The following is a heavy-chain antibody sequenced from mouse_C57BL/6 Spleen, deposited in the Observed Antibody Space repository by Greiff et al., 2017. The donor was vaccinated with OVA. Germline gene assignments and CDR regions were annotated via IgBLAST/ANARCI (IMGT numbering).Heavy chain of an antibody. J-gene: IGHJ2*01. V-gene: IGHV5-4*03. D-gene: IGHD1-1*01. Sequence: DVMLVESGGGLVKPGGSLKLSCAASGFTFSSYAMSWVRQTPEKRLEWVATISDGGSYTYYPDNVKGRFTISRDNATNNLYLQMSHLKSEDTAMYYCARVDFDYWGQGTTLTVSS. CDR3: ARVDFDY. CDR2: ISDGGSYT. CDR1: GFTFSSYA.